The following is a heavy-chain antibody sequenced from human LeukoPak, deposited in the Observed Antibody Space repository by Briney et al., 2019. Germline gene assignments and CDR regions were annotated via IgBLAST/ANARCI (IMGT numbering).Heavy chain of an antibody. CDR1: GYTFTSYA. J-gene: IGHJ4*02. Sequence: ASVKVSCKASGYTFTSYAMHWVRQAPGQRLEWMGWINAGNGNTKYSQKFQGRVTITRDTSASTACMELSSLRSEDTAVYYCARVPQGLGYFDYWGQGTLVTVSS. CDR3: ARVPQGLGYFDY. V-gene: IGHV1-3*01. D-gene: IGHD2-15*01. CDR2: INAGNGNT.